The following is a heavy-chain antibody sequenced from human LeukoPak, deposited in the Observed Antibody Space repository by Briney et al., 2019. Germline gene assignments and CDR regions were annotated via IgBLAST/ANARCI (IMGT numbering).Heavy chain of an antibody. V-gene: IGHV1-8*01. J-gene: IGHJ6*03. D-gene: IGHD6-6*01. Sequence: ASVKVSCKASGYTFTSYDINWVRQATGQGLEWMGWMNPNSGNTGYAQKFQGRVTMTRNTSISTAYMELSSLRSEDTAVYYCARGSRSSSLIYYYYSYMDVWGKGTTVTVSS. CDR3: ARGSRSSSLIYYYYSYMDV. CDR2: MNPNSGNT. CDR1: GYTFTSYD.